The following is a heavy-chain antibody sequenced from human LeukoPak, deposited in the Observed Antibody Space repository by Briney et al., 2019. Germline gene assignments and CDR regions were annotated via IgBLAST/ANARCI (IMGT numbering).Heavy chain of an antibody. D-gene: IGHD2-8*01. J-gene: IGHJ4*02. CDR2: ISYDGSNK. V-gene: IGHV3-30-3*01. Sequence: GGSLRLSCAASGFTFSSYAMHWVRQAPGKGLEWVAVISYDGSNKYYADSVKGRFTISRDNSKNTLYLQMNSLRAEDTAVYYCARSRVWRYYFDYWGQGTLVTVSS. CDR1: GFTFSSYA. CDR3: ARSRVWRYYFDY.